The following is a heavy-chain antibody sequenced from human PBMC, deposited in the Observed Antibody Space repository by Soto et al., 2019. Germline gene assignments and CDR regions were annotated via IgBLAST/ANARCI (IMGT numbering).Heavy chain of an antibody. V-gene: IGHV3-23*01. J-gene: IGHJ4*02. CDR3: AKEASCSRTSCYSDY. CDR2: ISGSGDST. D-gene: IGHD2-2*02. CDR1: GFTFSTYA. Sequence: GGSLRLSCAASGFTFSTYAMSWVRQAPGKGLEWVSTISGSGDSTNYADSVKGRFTISRDNSKNTLYVQMNSLRAEDTATYYCAKEASCSRTSCYSDYWGQGTLVTVSS.